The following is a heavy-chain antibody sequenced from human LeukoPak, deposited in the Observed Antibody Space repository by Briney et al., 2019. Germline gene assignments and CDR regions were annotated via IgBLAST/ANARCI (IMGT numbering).Heavy chain of an antibody. D-gene: IGHD6-19*01. CDR1: GYTFTGYY. J-gene: IGHJ6*03. CDR3: ARDDSFVAGTAFYYMDV. CDR2: INPNSGGT. V-gene: IGHV1-2*02. Sequence: GASVKVSCRASGYTFTGYYMHWVRQPPGQGLEWMGWINPNSGGTNYAQKFQGRVTMTRDTSISTAYMELSRLRSDDTAVYYCARDDSFVAGTAFYYMDVWGKGTTVTVSS.